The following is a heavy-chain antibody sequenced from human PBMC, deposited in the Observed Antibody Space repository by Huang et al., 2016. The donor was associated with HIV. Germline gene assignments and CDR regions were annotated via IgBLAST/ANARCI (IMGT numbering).Heavy chain of an antibody. CDR3: AAGVVPAADYYYYYGMDV. Sequence: QVQLVQSGAEVKKPGASVKVSCKASGYTFTGYYMHWVRQAPGQGLEWRGWSNPNRGGKNYAQKFQGRVTMTRDTSISTAYMELSRLRSDDTAVYYCAAGVVPAADYYYYYGMDVWGQGTTVTVSS. J-gene: IGHJ6*02. CDR1: GYTFTGYY. CDR2: SNPNRGGK. V-gene: IGHV1-2*02. D-gene: IGHD2-2*01.